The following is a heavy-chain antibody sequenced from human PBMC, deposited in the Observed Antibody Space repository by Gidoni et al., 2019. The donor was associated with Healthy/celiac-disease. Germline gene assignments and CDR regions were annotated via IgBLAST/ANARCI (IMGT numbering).Heavy chain of an antibody. CDR1: GFTFSSYW. D-gene: IGHD5-12*01. CDR3: ARGDIVATIEIDAFDI. Sequence: EVQLVESGGGLVQPGGSLRLSCSASGFTFSSYWMSWVRQAPGKGLEWVANIKQDGSEKYYVDAVKGRFTISRDNAKNSLYLQMNSLRAEDTAVYYCARGDIVATIEIDAFDIWGQGTMVTVSS. J-gene: IGHJ3*02. CDR2: IKQDGSEK. V-gene: IGHV3-7*01.